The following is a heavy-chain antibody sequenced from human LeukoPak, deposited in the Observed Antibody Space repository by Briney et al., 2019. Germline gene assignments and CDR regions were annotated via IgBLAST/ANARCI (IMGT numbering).Heavy chain of an antibody. Sequence: ASVKVSCKASGYTFTSYYMHWVRQAPGQGLEWMGIINPSGGSTSYAQKFQGRVTMTRDMSTSTVYMELSSLRSEDAAVYYCAREEYYYDSSGYPRPHAFDIWGQGTMVTVSS. CDR1: GYTFTSYY. CDR3: AREEYYYDSSGYPRPHAFDI. J-gene: IGHJ3*02. D-gene: IGHD3-22*01. V-gene: IGHV1-46*01. CDR2: INPSGGST.